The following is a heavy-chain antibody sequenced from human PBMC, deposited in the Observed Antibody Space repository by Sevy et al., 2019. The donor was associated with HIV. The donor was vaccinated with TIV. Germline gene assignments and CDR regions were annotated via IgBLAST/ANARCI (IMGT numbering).Heavy chain of an antibody. D-gene: IGHD3-22*01. J-gene: IGHJ4*02. V-gene: IGHV3-23*01. Sequence: GGCLRLSCAASGFTFSSYAMSWVRQAPGKGLEWVSAISGSGGSTYYADSVKGRFTISRDNSKNTLYLQMNSLRAEDTAVYYCAKERDSSQPPPGYYFDYWGQGTLVTVSS. CDR1: GFTFSSYA. CDR3: AKERDSSQPPPGYYFDY. CDR2: ISGSGGST.